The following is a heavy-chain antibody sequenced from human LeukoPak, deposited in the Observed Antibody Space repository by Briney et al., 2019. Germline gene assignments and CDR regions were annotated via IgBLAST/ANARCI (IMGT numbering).Heavy chain of an antibody. D-gene: IGHD6-13*01. CDR3: ARTAGHRDPKFVY. V-gene: IGHV4-34*01. J-gene: IGHJ4*02. Sequence: SETLSLTCAVYGGSFSGYYWSWIRQPPGKGLEWIGEINHSGSTNYNPSLKSRVTISVDTSKNQFSLKLSSVTAADTAVYYCARTAGHRDPKFVYWGQGTLVTVSS. CDR1: GGSFSGYY. CDR2: INHSGST.